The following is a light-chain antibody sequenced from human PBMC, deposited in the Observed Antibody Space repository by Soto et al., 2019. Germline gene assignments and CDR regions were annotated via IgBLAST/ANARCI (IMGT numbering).Light chain of an antibody. J-gene: IGLJ3*02. CDR2: SND. V-gene: IGLV1-44*01. CDR1: GSGIGGNT. CDR3: ATWDDSLDGPV. Sequence: QSVLTQPPSATGTPGQTVTVSCSGRGSGIGGNTVSWYQQLPGTAPRLLIHSNDRRPSGVPDRFSGSKSSASASLAISGLQSEDEADYYCATWDDSLDGPVFGGGTKVTVL.